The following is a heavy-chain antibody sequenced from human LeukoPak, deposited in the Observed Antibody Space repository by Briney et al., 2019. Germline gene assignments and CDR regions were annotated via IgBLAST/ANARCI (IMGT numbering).Heavy chain of an antibody. V-gene: IGHV3-30*02. CDR3: AKVRGSYDPCFDY. J-gene: IGHJ4*02. CDR2: IRYDGGNK. D-gene: IGHD1-26*01. Sequence: GGSLRLSCAASGFTFSSYGMHWVRQAPGKGLEWVAFIRYDGGNKYYADSVKGRFTISRDNSKNTLYLQMNSLRAEDTAVYYCAKVRGSYDPCFDYWGQGTLVTVSS. CDR1: GFTFSSYG.